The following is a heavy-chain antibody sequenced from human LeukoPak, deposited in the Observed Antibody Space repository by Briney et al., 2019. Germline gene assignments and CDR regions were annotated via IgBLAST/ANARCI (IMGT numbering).Heavy chain of an antibody. CDR1: GFIFSIYG. CDR2: ISSSGSTI. D-gene: IGHD3-10*02. Sequence: GGPLRLSCAASGFIFSIYGMNWVRQAPGKGLEWVSYISSSGSTIYHADSVKGRFTISRDNAKSSLYLQMNSLRAEDTAVYYCAELGITMIGGVWGKGTTVTISS. J-gene: IGHJ6*04. CDR3: AELGITMIGGV. V-gene: IGHV3-48*04.